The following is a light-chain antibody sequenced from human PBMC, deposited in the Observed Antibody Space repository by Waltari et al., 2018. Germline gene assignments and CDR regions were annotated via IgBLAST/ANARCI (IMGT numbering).Light chain of an antibody. CDR3: SSYTSSSTL. J-gene: IGLJ2*01. CDR2: DVN. V-gene: IGLV2-14*03. Sequence: QSALTQPASVSGSPGQSITISCTGTSSDVGGYNYVSWYQQHPDKAPKLMIYDVNNRSAVFSNRFSVSKSGNTASLTISGLQAEDDADYYCSSYTSSSTLFGGGTKLTVL. CDR1: SSDVGGYNY.